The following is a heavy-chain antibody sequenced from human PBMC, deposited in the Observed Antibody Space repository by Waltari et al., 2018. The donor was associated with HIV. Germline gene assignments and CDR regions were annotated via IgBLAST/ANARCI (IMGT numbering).Heavy chain of an antibody. Sequence: QVQLQQWGAGLFKPSETLSLTCAVSGGSFSGSFWSWIRQPPGKGLWWIGEINHSGSTNYNPSLKSRVTISVDTSKNQFSLKLSSVTAADTAVYYCARRDQLIQAFDIWGQGTMVTVSS. J-gene: IGHJ3*02. CDR1: GGSFSGSF. CDR3: ARRDQLIQAFDI. CDR2: INHSGST. D-gene: IGHD2-2*01. V-gene: IGHV4-34*01.